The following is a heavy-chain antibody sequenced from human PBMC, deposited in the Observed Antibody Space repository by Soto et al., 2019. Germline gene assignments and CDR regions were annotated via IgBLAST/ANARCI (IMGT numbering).Heavy chain of an antibody. CDR2: IWYDGSNK. CDR1: GFTFSSYG. J-gene: IGHJ6*02. D-gene: IGHD2-21*01. V-gene: IGHV3-33*01. CDR3: ARDQSDSGYYHYAMDV. Sequence: QVQLVESGGGVVQPGRSLRLSCAASGFTFSSYGMHWVRQAPGKGLEWVAVIWYDGSNKYYADSVKGRFTISRDNSKKTLYLQMNSLRAEDTAVYYCARDQSDSGYYHYAMDVWGQGTTVTVSS.